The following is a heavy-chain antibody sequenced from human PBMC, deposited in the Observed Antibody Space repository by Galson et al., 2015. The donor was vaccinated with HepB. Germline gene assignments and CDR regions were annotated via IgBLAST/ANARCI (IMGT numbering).Heavy chain of an antibody. D-gene: IGHD3-10*01. CDR2: INAGNGNT. Sequence: SVKVSCKASGYTFTSYAMHWVRQAPGQRLEWMGWINAGNGNTKYSQKFQGRVTITRDTSASTAYMELSSLRSEDTAVYYCARVSHRVVRGVILGGFDYWGQGTLVTVSS. J-gene: IGHJ4*02. CDR3: ARVSHRVVRGVILGGFDY. CDR1: GYTFTSYA. V-gene: IGHV1-3*01.